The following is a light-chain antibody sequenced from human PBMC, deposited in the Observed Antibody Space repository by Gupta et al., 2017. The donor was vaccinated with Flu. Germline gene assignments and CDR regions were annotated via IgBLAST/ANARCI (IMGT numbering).Light chain of an antibody. CDR3: SAYTGGSTLAVA. CDR1: TSDVGGYNS. J-gene: IGLJ2*01. Sequence: QSALTQPASVSGSPGQSITISCTGTTSDVGGYNSVSWYQQRPGTAPKLMIYYVTNRPSGISNRFSGAKSGNTASLTISGLQAEDEADYYCSAYTGGSTLAVAFGGGTKLTVL. V-gene: IGLV2-14*01. CDR2: YVT.